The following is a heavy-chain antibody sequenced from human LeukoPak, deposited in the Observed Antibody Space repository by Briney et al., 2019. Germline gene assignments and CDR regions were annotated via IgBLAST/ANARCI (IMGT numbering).Heavy chain of an antibody. CDR2: IYYSGST. D-gene: IGHD3-10*01. V-gene: IGHV4-59*01. CDR3: ARAKVGYYGSGSYPSYYYYMDV. J-gene: IGHJ6*03. Sequence: SETLSLTCTVSGGSLSSYYWSWIRQPPGKGLEWIGYIYYSGSTNYNPSLKSRVTISVDTSKNQFSLKLSSVTAADTAVYYCARAKVGYYGSGSYPSYYYYMDVWGKGTTVTISS. CDR1: GGSLSSYY.